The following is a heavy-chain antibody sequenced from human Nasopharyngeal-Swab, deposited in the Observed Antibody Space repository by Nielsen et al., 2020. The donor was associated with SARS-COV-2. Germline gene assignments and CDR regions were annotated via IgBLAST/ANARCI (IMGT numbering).Heavy chain of an antibody. CDR2: ISHDGSNK. D-gene: IGHD6-13*01. V-gene: IGHV3-30*03. Sequence: SLKISCAASGFTFSSHGMHWVRQAPGKGLEWVAFISHDGSNKHFADSVRGRFTFSRDYSRNTLYLQMTSLRPDDTAVYYCARESSGLYSANWYLDYWGQGSLVTVSS. CDR1: GFTFSSHG. CDR3: ARESSGLYSANWYLDY. J-gene: IGHJ4*02.